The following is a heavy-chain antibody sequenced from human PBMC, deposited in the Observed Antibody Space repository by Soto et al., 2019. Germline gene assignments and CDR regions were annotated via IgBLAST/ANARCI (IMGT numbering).Heavy chain of an antibody. V-gene: IGHV3-48*04. CDR1: GFTFSSYS. CDR2: ISSSSSTI. CDR3: ARMGYCSGGSCYNDAFDI. Sequence: GSLRLSCAASGFTFSSYSMNWVRQAPGKGLEWVSYISSSSSTIYYADSVKGRFTISRDNAKNSLYLQMNSLRAEDTAVYYCARMGYCSGGSCYNDAFDIWGQGTMVTVSS. J-gene: IGHJ3*02. D-gene: IGHD2-15*01.